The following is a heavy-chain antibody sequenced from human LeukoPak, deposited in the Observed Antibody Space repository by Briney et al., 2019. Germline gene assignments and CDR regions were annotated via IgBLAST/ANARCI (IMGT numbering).Heavy chain of an antibody. CDR1: GYSFTSHY. Sequence: ASVKVSCKASGYSFTSHYMHWVRQAPGQGLEWMGLINPSGSSTLHAQKFQGRVTMTRDMSTTTDYMELSSLRSEDTAVYYCARDNSVGDIAWWFDPWGQGTLVTVS. CDR3: ARDNSVGDIAWWFDP. J-gene: IGHJ5*02. CDR2: INPSGSST. V-gene: IGHV1-46*01. D-gene: IGHD3-16*02.